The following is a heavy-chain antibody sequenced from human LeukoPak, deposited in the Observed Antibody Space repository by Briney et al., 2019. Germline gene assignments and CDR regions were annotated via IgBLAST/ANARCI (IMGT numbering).Heavy chain of an antibody. D-gene: IGHD6-19*01. V-gene: IGHV3-30*02. Sequence: YPGGSLRLSCVASGFTFNSYDMHWVRQAPGKGPEWVTFIRYDGINKYYADSVKGRFTISRDNSKNTLYLKMNSLRVEDTAVYYCAKVAVEVTGKDYYYYMDVWGKGTTVTVSS. J-gene: IGHJ6*03. CDR1: GFTFNSYD. CDR3: AKVAVEVTGKDYYYYMDV. CDR2: IRYDGINK.